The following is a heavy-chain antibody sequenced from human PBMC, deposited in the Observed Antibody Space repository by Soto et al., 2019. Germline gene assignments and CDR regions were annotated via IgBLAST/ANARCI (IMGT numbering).Heavy chain of an antibody. J-gene: IGHJ6*01. CDR2: ILPISDTT. V-gene: IGHV1-69*01. CDR1: GDTFSSYA. CDR3: ARSQGSSTSLEISYYFSYGMYA. D-gene: IGHD2-2*01. Sequence: QAQLVQSRAEVKNRGSSVTVSCKASGDTFSSYAISWVRQDPGQGLDWVGAILPISDTTNYAQKFQGRVTITADESTSPSYRELSRLRSEDTAVYYCARSQGSSTSLEISYYFSYGMYARGQEPTVTVSS.